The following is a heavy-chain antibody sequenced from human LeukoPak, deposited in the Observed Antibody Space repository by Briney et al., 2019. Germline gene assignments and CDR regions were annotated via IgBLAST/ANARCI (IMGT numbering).Heavy chain of an antibody. J-gene: IGHJ4*02. D-gene: IGHD1-26*01. V-gene: IGHV3-7*01. CDR2: IKQDGSEK. CDR3: AKSGSYWCFDY. CDR1: GFTFSSYW. Sequence: QPGGSLRLSCAASGFTFSSYWMSWVRQAPGKGLEWVANIKQDGSEKYYIDSVKGRFTISRDNAKNSLYLQMNSLRAEDTAVYYCAKSGSYWCFDYWGQGTLVTVSS.